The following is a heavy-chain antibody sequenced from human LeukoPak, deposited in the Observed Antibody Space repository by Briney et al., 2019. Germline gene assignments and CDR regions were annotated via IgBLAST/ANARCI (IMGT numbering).Heavy chain of an antibody. CDR3: ARSGGSYSNSPFDY. CDR2: IWYDGSNK. J-gene: IGHJ4*02. D-gene: IGHD6-6*01. Sequence: GGSLRLSCAASGFTFSSYGMHWVRQAPGKGLEWVAVIWYDGSNKFYADSVKGRFTISRDNSKNTLYLQMNSLRAEDTAVYYCARSGGSYSNSPFDYWGQGILVTVSS. V-gene: IGHV3-33*01. CDR1: GFTFSSYG.